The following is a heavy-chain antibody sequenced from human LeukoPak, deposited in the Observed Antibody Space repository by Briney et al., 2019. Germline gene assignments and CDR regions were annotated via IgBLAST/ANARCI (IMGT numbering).Heavy chain of an antibody. CDR1: GYTFTSYG. J-gene: IGHJ4*02. CDR3: ARDYSNYQRPNYFDY. V-gene: IGHV1-18*01. CDR2: ISAYNGNT. Sequence: ASVKVSCKASGYTFTSYGISWVRQAPGQGLEWMGWISAYNGNTNYAQKLQGRVTMTTDTSTSTAYMGLRSLRSDDTAVYYCARDYSNYQRPNYFDYWGQGTLVTVSS. D-gene: IGHD4-11*01.